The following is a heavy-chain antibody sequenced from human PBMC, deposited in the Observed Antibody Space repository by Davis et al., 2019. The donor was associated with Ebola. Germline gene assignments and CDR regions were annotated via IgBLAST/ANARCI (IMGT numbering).Heavy chain of an antibody. V-gene: IGHV3-30-3*01. CDR3: AGGKDSSGWYGDDAFDF. CDR2: ISYDGSNK. J-gene: IGHJ3*01. D-gene: IGHD6-19*01. Sequence: GESLKISCAASGFTFSSYAMHWVRQAPGKGLEWVAVISYDGSNKYYADSVKGRFTISRDNSKNTLYLQMNSLRAEDTVVYYCAGGKDSSGWYGDDAFDFWGQGTLVTVSS. CDR1: GFTFSSYA.